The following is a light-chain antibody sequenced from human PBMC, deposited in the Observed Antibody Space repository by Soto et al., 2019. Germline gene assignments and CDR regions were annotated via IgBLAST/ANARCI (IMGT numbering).Light chain of an antibody. V-gene: IGKV1-9*01. CDR3: QHLNNYPPFT. Sequence: IQLTQSPSSLSASVGDRVSITCRASQDIKTYLAWYQQKQGKAPKLLISGTFTLQSGVPSRFNVSGSGTDFTLTISRLQPEAFATYYCQHLNNYPPFTFGTGTKVDLE. J-gene: IGKJ3*01. CDR1: QDIKTY. CDR2: GTF.